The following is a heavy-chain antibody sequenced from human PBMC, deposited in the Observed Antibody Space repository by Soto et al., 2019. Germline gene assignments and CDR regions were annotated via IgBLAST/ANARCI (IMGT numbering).Heavy chain of an antibody. Sequence: RGSLRLSCAASGFTVSSNYMSWVRQAPGKGLEWVSVIYSGGSTYYADSVKGRFTISRDNSKNTLYLQMNSLRAEDTAVYYCARHIVVVVAATDEYDAFDIWGQGTMVTVSS. D-gene: IGHD2-15*01. CDR1: GFTVSSNY. J-gene: IGHJ3*02. CDR3: ARHIVVVVAATDEYDAFDI. CDR2: IYSGGST. V-gene: IGHV3-66*04.